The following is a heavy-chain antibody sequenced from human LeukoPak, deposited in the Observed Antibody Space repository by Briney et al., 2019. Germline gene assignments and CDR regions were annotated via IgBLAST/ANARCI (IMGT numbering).Heavy chain of an antibody. CDR3: AKDRDHWGITMIVVAHHFDY. D-gene: IGHD3-22*01. J-gene: IGHJ4*02. Sequence: GGSLRLSCAASGFTFSSYDMNWVRQAPGKGLEWVAFIRYDGSNKYYADSVKGRFTISRDNSKNTLYLQMNSLRAEDTAVYYCAKDRDHWGITMIVVAHHFDYWGQGTLVTVSS. CDR1: GFTFSSYD. V-gene: IGHV3-30*02. CDR2: IRYDGSNK.